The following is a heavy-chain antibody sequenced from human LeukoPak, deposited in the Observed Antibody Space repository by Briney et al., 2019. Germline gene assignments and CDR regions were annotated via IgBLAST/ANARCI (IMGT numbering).Heavy chain of an antibody. D-gene: IGHD2-2*01. CDR3: ASRVGLGAFDI. J-gene: IGHJ3*02. CDR2: ISYDGSNK. V-gene: IGHV3-30-3*01. Sequence: GGSLRLSCAASGFTFSSYAMHWVRQAPGKGLEWVAVISYDGSNKYYADSVKGRFTTSRDNSKNTLYLQMNSLRAEDTAVYYCASRVGLGAFDIWGQGTMVTVSS. CDR1: GFTFSSYA.